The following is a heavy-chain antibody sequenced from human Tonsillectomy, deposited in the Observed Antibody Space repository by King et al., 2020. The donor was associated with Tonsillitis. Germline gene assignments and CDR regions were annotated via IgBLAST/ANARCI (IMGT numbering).Heavy chain of an antibody. CDR1: GFTFSSYA. CDR3: AKDLVVVSAIPGNSFDY. J-gene: IGHJ4*02. CDR2: ISGSGGTP. Sequence: VQLVESGGVLVQTGGSLRLSCAASGFTFSSYAMSWVRQAPGKGLEWVSAISGSGGTPYYADSVKGRFTISRDNSKNTLYLQMNSLRAEDTAVYYCAKDLVVVSAIPGNSFDYWGQGTLVTVSS. D-gene: IGHD2-21*02. V-gene: IGHV3-23*04.